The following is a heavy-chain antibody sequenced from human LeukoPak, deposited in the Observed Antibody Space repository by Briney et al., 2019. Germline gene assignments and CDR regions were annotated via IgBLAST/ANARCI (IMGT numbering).Heavy chain of an antibody. CDR1: GYTFTSYTFTSYD. Sequence: ASVKVSCKASGYTFTSYTFTSYDINWVRQATGQGLEWMGWMNPNSGNTGYAQKFQGRVTMTRNTSISTAYMELSSLRSEDTAVYYCARGWAQDAFDIWGQGTMVTVSS. CDR3: ARGWAQDAFDI. CDR2: MNPNSGNT. J-gene: IGHJ3*02. V-gene: IGHV1-8*01. D-gene: IGHD7-27*01.